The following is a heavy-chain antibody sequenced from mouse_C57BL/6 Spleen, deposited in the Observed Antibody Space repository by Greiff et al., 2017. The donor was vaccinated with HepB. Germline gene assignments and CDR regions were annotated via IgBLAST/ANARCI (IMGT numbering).Heavy chain of an antibody. D-gene: IGHD2-5*01. CDR3: ARRAYYSNYVGYFDY. CDR1: GYSFTGYY. Sequence: EVKLQESGPELVKPGASVKISCKASGYSFTGYYMNWVKQSPEKSLEWIGEINPSTGGTTYNQKFKAKATLTVDKSSSTAYMQLKSLTSEDSAVYYCARRAYYSNYVGYFDYWGQGTTLTVSS. J-gene: IGHJ2*01. CDR2: INPSTGGT. V-gene: IGHV1-42*01.